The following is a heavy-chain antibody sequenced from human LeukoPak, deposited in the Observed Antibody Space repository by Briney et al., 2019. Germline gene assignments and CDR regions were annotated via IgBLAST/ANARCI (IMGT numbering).Heavy chain of an antibody. CDR3: AKPRPSYSSIGYDR. D-gene: IGHD6-13*01. V-gene: IGHV3-23*01. CDR1: GFTFNSYA. J-gene: IGHJ5*02. Sequence: GGALRLPCAASGFTFNSYAMSLVRQAPGKGLELFSVMCGSGGSTNYADSVKGRFTISRDNSKNTLYLQMSSLRAEDTAVYYCAKPRPSYSSIGYDRWGQGTLVTVAS. CDR2: MCGSGGST.